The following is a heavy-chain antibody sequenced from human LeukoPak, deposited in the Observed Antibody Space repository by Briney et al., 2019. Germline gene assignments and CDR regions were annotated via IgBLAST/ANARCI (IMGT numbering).Heavy chain of an antibody. V-gene: IGHV3-23*01. Sequence: GGSLRLSCAASGFTFSSYGMSWVRQAPGKGLEWVSAISGSGGSTYYADSVKGRFTISRDNSKNTLYLQMNSLRAEDTAVYYCAKSRPRWFGELLSPIFDYWGQGTLVTVSS. CDR1: GFTFSSYG. CDR3: AKSRPRWFGELLSPIFDY. CDR2: ISGSGGST. D-gene: IGHD3-10*01. J-gene: IGHJ4*02.